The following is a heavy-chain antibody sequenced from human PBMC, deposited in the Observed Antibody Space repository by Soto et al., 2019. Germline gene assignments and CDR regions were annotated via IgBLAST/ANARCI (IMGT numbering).Heavy chain of an antibody. CDR1: GYAFTIYG. CDR3: ARGRYGDY. J-gene: IGHJ4*02. Sequence: QVHLVQSGAEVKKPGASVKVSCKGSGYAFTIYGTTWVRQAPGQGLEWMGWISAHNGNTNYAQKLQGRVTVTRDTSTSTAYMELRSLRSDDTAVYYCARGRYGDYWGQGALVTVSS. D-gene: IGHD1-1*01. CDR2: ISAHNGNT. V-gene: IGHV1-18*01.